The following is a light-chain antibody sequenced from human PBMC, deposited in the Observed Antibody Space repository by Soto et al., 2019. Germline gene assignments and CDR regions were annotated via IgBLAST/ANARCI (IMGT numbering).Light chain of an antibody. CDR2: DVS. V-gene: IGLV2-14*01. J-gene: IGLJ2*01. CDR3: SSYTSRSTLV. Sequence: QSALTQPASVSGSPGQSITISCTGTSSDVGGYNYVSWYQQHPGKAPKLMIYDVSNRPSGVSNRFSGSKSGNTASLTISGLQAEDEADYYCSSYTSRSTLVFGGGTKLTAL. CDR1: SSDVGGYNY.